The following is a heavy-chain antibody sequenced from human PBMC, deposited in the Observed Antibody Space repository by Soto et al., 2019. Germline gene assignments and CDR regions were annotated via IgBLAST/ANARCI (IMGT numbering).Heavy chain of an antibody. D-gene: IGHD2-21*01. CDR2: INPNSGAT. Sequence: GASVKVSCKTSGHPFTGHYLHWVRQAPGQDLEWMAWINPNSGATKFAQKFQGRVTMTWDTSISTAYMELSSMRSDDTAVYYCAKEIGNFDFWGQGTMVTVSS. J-gene: IGHJ3*01. CDR1: GHPFTGHY. CDR3: AKEIGNFDF. V-gene: IGHV1-2*02.